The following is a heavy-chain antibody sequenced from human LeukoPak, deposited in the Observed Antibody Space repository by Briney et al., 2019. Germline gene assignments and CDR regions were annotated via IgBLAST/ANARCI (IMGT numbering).Heavy chain of an antibody. CDR1: GGSFSGYY. J-gene: IGHJ4*02. CDR2: IYYSGST. V-gene: IGHV4-59*08. Sequence: PSETLSLTCAVYGGSFSGYYWSWIRQPPGKGLEWIGYIYYSGSTNYNPSLKSRVTISVDTSKNQFSLKLSSVTAADTAVYYCARHSLGRGPFDYWGQGTLVTVSS. CDR3: ARHSLGRGPFDY.